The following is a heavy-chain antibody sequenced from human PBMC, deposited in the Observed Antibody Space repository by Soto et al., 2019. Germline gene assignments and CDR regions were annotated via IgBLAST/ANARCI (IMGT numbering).Heavy chain of an antibody. J-gene: IGHJ6*02. Sequence: QVQLVQSGAEVKKPGASVKVSCKASGYTFTSYGISWVRQAPGQGLDWMGWISHYNGNTNYAQKLQGRVTMTTDTSTSKAYMGLRSLRSDDTTVEYCARGIGGYFGFDYYSGMDVWGQGTTDTVSS. D-gene: IGHD3-16*01. CDR3: ARGIGGYFGFDYYSGMDV. V-gene: IGHV1-18*01. CDR1: GYTFTSYG. CDR2: ISHYNGNT.